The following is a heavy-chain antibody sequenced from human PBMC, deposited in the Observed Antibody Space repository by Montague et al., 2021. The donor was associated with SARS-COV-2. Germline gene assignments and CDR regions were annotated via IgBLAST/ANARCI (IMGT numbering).Heavy chain of an antibody. V-gene: IGHV4-39*07. CDR3: ARVGRQQLVRLSGMDV. CDR1: GGSISSSSYC. CDR2: IYYSGST. D-gene: IGHD6-13*01. Sequence: SETLSLTCTVSGGSISSSSYCWGWIRQPPGKGLEWIGSIYYSGSTYYNPSLKSRVTISVDTSKNQFSLKLSSVTAADTAVYYCARVGRQQLVRLSGMDVWGQGTTGTGSS. J-gene: IGHJ6*02.